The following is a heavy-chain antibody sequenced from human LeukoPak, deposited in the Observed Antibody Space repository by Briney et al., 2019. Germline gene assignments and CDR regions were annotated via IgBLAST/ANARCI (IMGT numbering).Heavy chain of an antibody. CDR3: AKDTVNSGSSY. V-gene: IGHV3-66*01. J-gene: IGHJ4*02. CDR2: IYSGGGT. CDR1: GFTVSSNY. Sequence: PGGSLRLSCAASGFTVSSNYMSWVRQAPGKGLEWVSVIYSGGGTYYADSVKGRFTISRDNSKNTLYLQMNSLRAADTAVYYCAKDTVNSGSSYWGQGTLATVSS. D-gene: IGHD6-19*01.